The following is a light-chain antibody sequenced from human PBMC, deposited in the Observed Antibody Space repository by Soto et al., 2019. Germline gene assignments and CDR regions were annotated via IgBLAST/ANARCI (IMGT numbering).Light chain of an antibody. CDR3: CSYADLVVSPVV. CDR2: EGT. CDR1: STDVGSYNI. Sequence: QSALTQPASVSGSPGQSITISCTAASTDVGSYNIVSWYQQHPGKAPKLIIYEGTNRPSGVSSRFSGSKSGTTASLTISAPQAEDEAEYYCCSYADLVVSPVVFGGGTKLTVL. V-gene: IGLV2-23*01. J-gene: IGLJ2*01.